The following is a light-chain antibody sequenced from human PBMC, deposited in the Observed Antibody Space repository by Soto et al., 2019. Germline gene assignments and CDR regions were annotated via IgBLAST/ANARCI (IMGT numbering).Light chain of an antibody. V-gene: IGLV2-14*01. Sequence: QSALTQPASVSGSPGQSITISCTGTSSDVGAYNYVSWYQQHPGKAPKLMIYDVSNRPSGVSNRFSGSKSGNTASLTISGLQAEDEADYYCSSYTSSSAQVVFGGRTKVTV. CDR2: DVS. J-gene: IGLJ3*02. CDR3: SSYTSSSAQVV. CDR1: SSDVGAYNY.